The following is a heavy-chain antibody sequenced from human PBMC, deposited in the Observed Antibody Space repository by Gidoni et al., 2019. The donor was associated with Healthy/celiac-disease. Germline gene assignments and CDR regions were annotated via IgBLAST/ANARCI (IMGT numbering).Heavy chain of an antibody. CDR1: GYTFTSYG. J-gene: IGHJ6*02. Sequence: QVQLVQSGAEVKKPGASVKVSCKASGYTFTSYGISWVRQAPGQGLEWMGWISAYNGNTNYAQKLQGRVTMTTDTSTSTAYMELRSLRSDDTAVYYCARDSPPIFGVVKSYYYYGMDVWGQGTTVTVSS. V-gene: IGHV1-18*01. CDR3: ARDSPPIFGVVKSYYYYGMDV. CDR2: ISAYNGNT. D-gene: IGHD3-3*01.